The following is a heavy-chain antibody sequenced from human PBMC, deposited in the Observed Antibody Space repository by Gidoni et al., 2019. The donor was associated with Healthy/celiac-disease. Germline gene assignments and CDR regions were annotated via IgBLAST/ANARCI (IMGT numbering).Heavy chain of an antibody. CDR1: GGSFSGYY. Sequence: QVQLQQWGAGLLKPSETLSLTCAVYGGSFSGYYWSWIRQPPGKGLEWIGEINHSGSTNYNPSLKSRVTISVDTSKNQFSLKLSSVTAADTAVYYCARGAPNAPYYYGSGSYYNYFDYWGQGTLVTVSS. CDR3: ARGAPNAPYYYGSGSYYNYFDY. D-gene: IGHD3-10*01. J-gene: IGHJ4*02. CDR2: INHSGST. V-gene: IGHV4-34*01.